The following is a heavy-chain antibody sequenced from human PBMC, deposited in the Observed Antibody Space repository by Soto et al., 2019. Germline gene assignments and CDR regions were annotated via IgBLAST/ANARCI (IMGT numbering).Heavy chain of an antibody. CDR2: INPNSGGT. CDR1: GYTFTGYY. CDR3: ARGGSLVGGYCRGGSCYSQFAP. D-gene: IGHD2-15*01. V-gene: IGHV1-2*04. J-gene: IGHJ5*02. Sequence: ASVKVSCKASGYTFTGYYMHWVRQAPGQGLEWMGWINPNSGGTNYAQKFQGWVTMTRDTSSSTAYVELSRLRSDDTAVYYCARGGSLVGGYCRGGSCYSQFAPWGQRTLVTVSA.